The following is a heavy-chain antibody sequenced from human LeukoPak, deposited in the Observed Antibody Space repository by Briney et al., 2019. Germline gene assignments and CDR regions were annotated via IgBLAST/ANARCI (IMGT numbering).Heavy chain of an antibody. J-gene: IGHJ4*02. CDR2: IYYSGST. Sequence: PSETLSLTCTVSGGSISSSSYYWGWIRQPPGKGLEWIGSIYYSGSTYYNPSLKSRVTISADTSKGQFSLKLSSVTAADTAVYYCARQGVGATDFWGQGSLVTVSS. CDR1: GGSISSSSYY. CDR3: ARQGVGATDF. D-gene: IGHD1-26*01. V-gene: IGHV4-39*01.